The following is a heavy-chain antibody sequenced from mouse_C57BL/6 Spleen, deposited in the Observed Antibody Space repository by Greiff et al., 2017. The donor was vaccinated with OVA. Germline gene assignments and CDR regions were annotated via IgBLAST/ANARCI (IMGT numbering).Heavy chain of an antibody. J-gene: IGHJ4*01. Sequence: QVQLQQPGAELVKPGASVKLSCKASGYTFTSYWMQWVKQRPGQGLEWIGEIDPSDSYTNYNQKFKGKATLTVDTSSSTAYMQLSSLTSEDSAVYYCARWRYCNYGAMDYWGQGTSVTVSS. V-gene: IGHV1-50*01. CDR2: IDPSDSYT. CDR1: GYTFTSYW. CDR3: ARWRYCNYGAMDY. D-gene: IGHD2-1*01.